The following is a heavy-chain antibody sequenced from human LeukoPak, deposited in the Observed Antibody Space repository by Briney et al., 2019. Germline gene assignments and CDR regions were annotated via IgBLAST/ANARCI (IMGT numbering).Heavy chain of an antibody. J-gene: IGHJ3*02. D-gene: IGHD2-21*02. Sequence: PGGSLRLSCAASGFTFSSYGMHWVRQAPGKGLEWVAVISSDGRNKYYADSVKGRFTISRDNSKNTLYLQMNSLRAEDTAVYYCAKDLYLKVVTAIFDAFDIWGQGTMVTVSS. V-gene: IGHV3-30*18. CDR1: GFTFSSYG. CDR2: ISSDGRNK. CDR3: AKDLYLKVVTAIFDAFDI.